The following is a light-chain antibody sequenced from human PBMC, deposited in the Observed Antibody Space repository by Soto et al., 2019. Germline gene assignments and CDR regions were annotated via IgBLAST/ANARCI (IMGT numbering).Light chain of an antibody. CDR3: QKSYSTPIT. V-gene: IGKV1-39*01. CDR1: QSISSY. J-gene: IGKJ5*01. CDR2: AAS. Sequence: DIQMAQSPSCLSASVGDRVTITCRASQSISSYLNWYQQKPGKAPKLLIYAASSLQSGVPSRFSGSGSGTDFTLTISSLQPEDFATYYCQKSYSTPITFGQGTQLEIK.